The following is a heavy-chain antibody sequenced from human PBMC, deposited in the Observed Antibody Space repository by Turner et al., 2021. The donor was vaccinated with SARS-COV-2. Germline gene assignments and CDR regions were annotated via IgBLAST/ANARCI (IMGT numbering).Heavy chain of an antibody. D-gene: IGHD1-26*01. V-gene: IGHV3-30*18. CDR1: GFTFSSYG. Sequence: QVHLVQSGGGGVQPGRSLRLSCAASGFTFSSYGMHWVRQAPGKGLEWVSIISYDGNNQDYADSVKGRITISRDNSKNTLYLQMNSLRAEDTAVYYCAKDRSFRGGTYLFDYWGQGTLVTVSS. CDR3: AKDRSFRGGTYLFDY. J-gene: IGHJ4*02. CDR2: ISYDGNNQ.